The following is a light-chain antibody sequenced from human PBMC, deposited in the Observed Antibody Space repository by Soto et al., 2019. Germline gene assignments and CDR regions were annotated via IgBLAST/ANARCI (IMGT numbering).Light chain of an antibody. Sequence: QSVLTQPASVSGSPGQSITISCTGTSTDVGGYDYVSWYQQHPGKVPKLLIYDVSSRPSGVSNRFSGSKSGNTASLTIPGLQAEDEADYYCSSYTSGSLVIFGGGTKLTVL. CDR2: DVS. CDR3: SSYTSGSLVI. CDR1: STDVGGYDY. V-gene: IGLV2-14*01. J-gene: IGLJ2*01.